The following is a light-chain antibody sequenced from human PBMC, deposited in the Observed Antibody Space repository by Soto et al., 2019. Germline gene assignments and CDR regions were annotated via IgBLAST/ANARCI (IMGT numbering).Light chain of an antibody. CDR3: QQFGGSPLFT. CDR1: QTISSIY. Sequence: EIVLTQSPGTLSLSPGERSTLSCRASQTISSIYLALYQQKPCKAPRLLFYAASTMATAIPDRFSGSGSGTDFTLTINRLESEDFAVYFCQQFGGSPLFTFGPGTTVYIK. V-gene: IGKV3-20*01. CDR2: AAS. J-gene: IGKJ3*01.